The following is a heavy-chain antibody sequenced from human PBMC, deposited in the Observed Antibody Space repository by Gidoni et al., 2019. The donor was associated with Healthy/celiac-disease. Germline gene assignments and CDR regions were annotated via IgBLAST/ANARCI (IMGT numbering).Heavy chain of an antibody. CDR2: IDYSGST. J-gene: IGHJ5*02. D-gene: IGHD1-7*01. CDR3: AREGWNYEEVWFDP. V-gene: IGHV4-59*01. Sequence: QVQLQESGPGLVKPSETLSLTCTVAGGSISSYYWSWIRQPPGKGLEWIGYIDYSGSTNYNPSLKSRVTISVDTSKNQFSLKLSSVTAADTAVYYCAREGWNYEEVWFDPWGQGTLVTVSS. CDR1: GGSISSYY.